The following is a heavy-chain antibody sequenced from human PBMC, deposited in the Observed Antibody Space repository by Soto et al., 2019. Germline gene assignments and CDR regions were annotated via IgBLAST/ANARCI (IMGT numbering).Heavy chain of an antibody. J-gene: IGHJ4*02. CDR2: ISYDGSNK. D-gene: IGHD2-15*01. CDR3: ARVGGGPFDY. Sequence: GGSLRLSCAASGFTFSSYAMHWVRQAPGKGLEWVAVISYDGSNKYYADSVKGRFTISRDNSKNTLYLQMNSLRAEDTAVYYCARVGGGPFDYWGQGTLVTVSS. CDR1: GFTFSSYA. V-gene: IGHV3-30-3*01.